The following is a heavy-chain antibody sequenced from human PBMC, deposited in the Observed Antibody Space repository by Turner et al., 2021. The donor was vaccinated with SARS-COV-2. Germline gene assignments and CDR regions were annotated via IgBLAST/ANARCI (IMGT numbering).Heavy chain of an antibody. D-gene: IGHD2-2*01. Sequence: EVQLVESGGGLVQPGGSLRLSCAASGFTFSIYWMHWVRQAPGKGLVWVSRINSDGSSTSYADSVKGRFTISRDNAKNTLYLQMNSLRGEDTAVYYCVRESIVEVPAADYWGQGTLVTVSS. CDR1: GFTFSIYW. CDR2: INSDGSST. V-gene: IGHV3-74*01. CDR3: VRESIVEVPAADY. J-gene: IGHJ4*02.